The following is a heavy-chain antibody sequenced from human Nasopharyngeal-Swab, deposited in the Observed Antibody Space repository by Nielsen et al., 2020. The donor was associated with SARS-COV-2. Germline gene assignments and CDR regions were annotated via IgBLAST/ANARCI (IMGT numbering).Heavy chain of an antibody. CDR1: GFSLYTRGMC. D-gene: IGHD1-1*01. Sequence: SGPTLVKPTETLTLTCTFSGFSLYTRGMCVSWIRQPPGKAPEWLARTDWDGDRYYNPSLKTRLTISRDIAKSQVVLTMTNMAPMDTATYYCTREQPSGDYDYYGMDVWDRGTTVTVSS. CDR3: TREQPSGDYDYYGMDV. J-gene: IGHJ6*02. V-gene: IGHV2-70*11. CDR2: TDWDGDR.